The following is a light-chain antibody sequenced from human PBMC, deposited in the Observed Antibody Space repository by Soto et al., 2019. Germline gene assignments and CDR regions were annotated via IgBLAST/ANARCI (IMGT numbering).Light chain of an antibody. CDR2: GAS. Sequence: EIVMTQSPVTLSVSPGERATLSCRASQSVTNSYLAWYQQKPGQAPRLLIFGASTRAAGIPARFSGSGSGTEFTLTISSLQSEDFAVYYCQQYSNWPPTFGGGTKVEIK. CDR1: QSVTNSY. CDR3: QQYSNWPPT. V-gene: IGKV3-15*01. J-gene: IGKJ4*01.